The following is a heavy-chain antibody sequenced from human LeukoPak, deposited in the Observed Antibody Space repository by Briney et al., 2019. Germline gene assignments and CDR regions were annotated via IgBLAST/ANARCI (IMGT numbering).Heavy chain of an antibody. D-gene: IGHD2-2*01. CDR2: INPNSGGT. V-gene: IGHV1-2*02. CDR3: AKEAAKYCSSTSCVNWFDP. CDR1: GYTFTGYY. J-gene: IGHJ5*02. Sequence: GASVKVSCKASGYTFTGYYMHWVRQAPGQGLEWMGWINPNSGGTNYAQKFQGRVTMTRDTSISTAYMELSGLRSDDTAVYYCAKEAAKYCSSTSCVNWFDPWGQGTLVTVSS.